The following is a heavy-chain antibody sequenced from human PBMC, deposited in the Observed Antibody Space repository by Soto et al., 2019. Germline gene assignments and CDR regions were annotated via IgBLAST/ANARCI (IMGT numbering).Heavy chain of an antibody. CDR2: IYYSGST. CDR1: GGSIRSGDYY. D-gene: IGHD3-10*01. J-gene: IGHJ4*02. Sequence: SSETLSLTCTVSGGSIRSGDYYWSWIRQPPGKGLEWIGYIYYSGSTYYNPSLKSRVTISVDTSKNQFSLKLSSVTAADTAVYYCASSITMVRGVRFDYWGQGTLVTVSS. CDR3: ASSITMVRGVRFDY. V-gene: IGHV4-30-4*01.